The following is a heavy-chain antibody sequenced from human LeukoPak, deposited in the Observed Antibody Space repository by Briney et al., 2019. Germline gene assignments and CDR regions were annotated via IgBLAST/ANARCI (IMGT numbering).Heavy chain of an antibody. D-gene: IGHD6-13*01. CDR3: ARDIIAAGQFDY. V-gene: IGHV4-61*08. CDR2: IYYSGST. Sequence: SETLSLTCTVSGGSISSGGYYWSWIRQPPGKGLEWIGYIYYSGSTNYNPSLKSRVTISVDTSKNQFSLKLSSVTAADTAVYYCARDIIAAGQFDYWGQGTLVTVSS. CDR1: GGSISSGGYY. J-gene: IGHJ4*02.